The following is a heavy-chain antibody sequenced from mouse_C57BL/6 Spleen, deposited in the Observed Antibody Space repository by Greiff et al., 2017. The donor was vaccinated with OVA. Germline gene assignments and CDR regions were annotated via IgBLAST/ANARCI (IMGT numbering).Heavy chain of an antibody. J-gene: IGHJ3*01. D-gene: IGHD3-2*02. CDR2: IDPSDSYT. Sequence: VQLQQSGAELVKPGASVKLSCKASGYTFTSYWMQWVKQRPGQGLEWIGEIDPSDSYTNYNQKFKGKATLTVDTSSSTAYMQLSSLTSEDSAVYYCAREGTAQAPFAYWGQGTLVTVSA. CDR1: GYTFTSYW. V-gene: IGHV1-50*01. CDR3: AREGTAQAPFAY.